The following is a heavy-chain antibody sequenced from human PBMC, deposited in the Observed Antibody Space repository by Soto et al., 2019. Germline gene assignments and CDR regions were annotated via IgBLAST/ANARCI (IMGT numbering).Heavy chain of an antibody. CDR3: ARMVRGVNYFDY. D-gene: IGHD3-10*01. Sequence: QVQLQESGPGLVKPSETLSLTCTVSGGSISSYYWSWIRQPPGKGLEWIGYIYYSGSTNYNPSLKSRVTISVDTSKNQFSLKLSSVTAADTAVYYCARMVRGVNYFDYWGQGTLVTVSS. CDR1: GGSISSYY. J-gene: IGHJ4*02. CDR2: IYYSGST. V-gene: IGHV4-59*01.